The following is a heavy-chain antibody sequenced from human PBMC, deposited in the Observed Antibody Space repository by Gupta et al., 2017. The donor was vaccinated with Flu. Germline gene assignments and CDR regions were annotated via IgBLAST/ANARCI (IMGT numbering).Heavy chain of an antibody. CDR1: GGSISSSNW. V-gene: IGHV4-4*02. Sequence: QVQLQESGPGLVKPSGTLSLTCAVSGGSISSSNWWSWVRQPPGKGLEWIGEIYHSGSTNYNPSLKSRVTISVDKSKNQFSLKLSSVTAADTAVYYCARAGPYYYGSGSASYGMDVWGQGTTVTVSS. D-gene: IGHD3-10*01. CDR2: IYHSGST. CDR3: ARAGPYYYGSGSASYGMDV. J-gene: IGHJ6*02.